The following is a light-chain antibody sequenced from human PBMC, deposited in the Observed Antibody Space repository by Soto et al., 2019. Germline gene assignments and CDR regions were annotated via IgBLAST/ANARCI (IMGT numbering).Light chain of an antibody. CDR1: SSDVGNFNL. CDR3: CSYAGSVIYVV. CDR2: EVT. Sequence: QSALTQPASVSGSPGQSITISCTGTSSDVGNFNLVPWYQQYPGKAPKLMIYEVTERPSGVSNRFSGSKSGNTASLTISGLQAEDEAVYYCCSYAGSVIYVVFGGGTKLTVL. J-gene: IGLJ2*01. V-gene: IGLV2-23*02.